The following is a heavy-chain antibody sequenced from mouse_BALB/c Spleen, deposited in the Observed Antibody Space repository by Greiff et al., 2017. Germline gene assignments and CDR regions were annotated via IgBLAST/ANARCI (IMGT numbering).Heavy chain of an antibody. J-gene: IGHJ2*01. D-gene: IGHD1-1*01. CDR3: TSLYYYGSPYYFDY. CDR1: GFTFSSYT. Sequence: EVKVEESGGGLVKPGGSLKLSCAASGFTFSSYTMSWVRQTPEKRLEWVATISSGGSYTYYPDSVKGRFTISRDNAKNTLYLQMSSLKSEDTAMYYCTSLYYYGSPYYFDYWGQGTTLTVSS. V-gene: IGHV5-6-4*01. CDR2: ISSGGSYT.